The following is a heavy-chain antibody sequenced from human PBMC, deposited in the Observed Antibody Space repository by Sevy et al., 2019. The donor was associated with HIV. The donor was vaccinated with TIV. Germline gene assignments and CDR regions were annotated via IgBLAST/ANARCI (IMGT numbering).Heavy chain of an antibody. Sequence: SLKISCAASGFTFDTYAMHWVRQAPGKGLGWVSGINWIGAATGYADSVRGRFTISRDNAKNSLFLNMNSLRPEDTAFYYCAKDMSRGGTGTGLDYWGQGTLVTVSS. D-gene: IGHD1-7*01. CDR3: AKDMSRGGTGTGLDY. CDR2: INWIGAAT. V-gene: IGHV3-9*01. J-gene: IGHJ4*02. CDR1: GFTFDTYA.